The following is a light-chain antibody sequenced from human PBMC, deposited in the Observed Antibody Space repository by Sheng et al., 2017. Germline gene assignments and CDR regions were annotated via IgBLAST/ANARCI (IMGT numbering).Light chain of an antibody. J-gene: IGKJ1*01. CDR3: QQYDRSSSWT. V-gene: IGKV1-5*03. CDR1: QSISSW. CDR2: RAS. Sequence: DIQMTQSPSTLSASVGDRVTITCRASQSISSWLAWYQQKPGKAPKLLIYRASTLEDGVPSRFSGSGSGTEFTLTISSLQPDDFATYYCQQYDRSSSWTFGQGTKVEIK.